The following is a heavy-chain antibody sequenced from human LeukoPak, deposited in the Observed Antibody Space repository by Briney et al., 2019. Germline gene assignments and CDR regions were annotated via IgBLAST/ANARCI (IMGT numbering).Heavy chain of an antibody. D-gene: IGHD3-22*01. J-gene: IGHJ4*02. CDR3: ARFGPGDYYDSSGYYSPLLDY. CDR2: ISGSGHDI. V-gene: IGHV3-11*04. Sequence: GGSLRLSCAASGFTFSDSYMTWVRQAPGKGVEWVAYISGSGHDINYSESAKGRFTISRDNAKNSLYLQMNSLRAEDPAVYYCARFGPGDYYDSSGYYSPLLDYWGQGTLVTVSS. CDR1: GFTFSDSY.